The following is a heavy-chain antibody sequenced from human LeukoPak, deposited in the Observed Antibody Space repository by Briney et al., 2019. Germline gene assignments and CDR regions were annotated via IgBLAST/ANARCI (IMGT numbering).Heavy chain of an antibody. CDR3: AKIGVIGLWYFDL. CDR2: IYTDATT. D-gene: IGHD3-10*01. CDR1: GFTVSSNY. J-gene: IGHJ2*01. Sequence: GGSLRLSCAASGFTVSSNYMSWVRQAPGKGLEWVSVIYTDATTHYADSVKGRFTVSRDNSKNTLYLQMNSLRGEDTAVYYCAKIGVIGLWYFDLWGRGTLATVSS. V-gene: IGHV3-53*01.